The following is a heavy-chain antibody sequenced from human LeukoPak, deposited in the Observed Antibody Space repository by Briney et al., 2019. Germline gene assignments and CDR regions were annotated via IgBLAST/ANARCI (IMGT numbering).Heavy chain of an antibody. CDR1: GYTFTGYY. CDR3: ANNWAGDSGY. CDR2: INPNSGDT. J-gene: IGHJ4*02. Sequence: ASVKVSCKASGYTFTGYYIHRVRQAPGQGLEWMGWINPNSGDTKYAQKFQGRVTMTRDTSISTAYMELSRLRSDDTAIYYCANNWAGDSGYWGQGTLVTVSS. D-gene: IGHD4-17*01. V-gene: IGHV1-2*02.